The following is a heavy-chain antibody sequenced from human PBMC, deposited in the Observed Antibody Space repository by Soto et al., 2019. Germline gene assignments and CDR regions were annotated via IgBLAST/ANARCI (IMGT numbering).Heavy chain of an antibody. CDR3: ARYIPGVRYYGMDV. V-gene: IGHV3-23*01. J-gene: IGHJ6*02. CDR2: LGESGTPT. D-gene: IGHD5-18*01. Sequence: EVQLLESGGGLVQPGGSLRLSCAASGFTFSSYAMKWVRQAPGKGLEWVSLLGESGTPTYYADSVKGRFTISRDDSVNTMFLEMYSLRAEDTAVDYCARYIPGVRYYGMDVWGQGTTVTVSS. CDR1: GFTFSSYA.